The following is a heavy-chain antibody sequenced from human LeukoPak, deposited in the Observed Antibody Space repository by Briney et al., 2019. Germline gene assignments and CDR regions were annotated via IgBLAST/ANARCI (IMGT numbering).Heavy chain of an antibody. V-gene: IGHV3-30-3*01. D-gene: IGHD3-22*01. Sequence: GGSLRLSCAASGFTFSSYAMHWVRQAPGKGLEWVAVISYDGSNKYYADSVKGRFTISRDNSKDTLYLQMNSLRAEDTAVYYCARWDSSGYDDYWGQGTLVTVSS. CDR1: GFTFSSYA. J-gene: IGHJ4*02. CDR3: ARWDSSGYDDY. CDR2: ISYDGSNK.